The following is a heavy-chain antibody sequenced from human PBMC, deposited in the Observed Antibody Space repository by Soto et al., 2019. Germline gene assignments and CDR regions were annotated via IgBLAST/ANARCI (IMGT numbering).Heavy chain of an antibody. V-gene: IGHV3-48*03. CDR1: GFTFSSYE. J-gene: IGHJ6*02. D-gene: IGHD3-9*01. Sequence: LRLSCAASGFTFSSYEMNWVRQAPGKGLEWVSYISSSGSTIYYADSVKGRFTISRDNAKNSLYLQMNSLRAEDTAVYYCASTKALGYDILTGYYTPGYYYGMDVWGQGTTVTVSS. CDR2: ISSSGSTI. CDR3: ASTKALGYDILTGYYTPGYYYGMDV.